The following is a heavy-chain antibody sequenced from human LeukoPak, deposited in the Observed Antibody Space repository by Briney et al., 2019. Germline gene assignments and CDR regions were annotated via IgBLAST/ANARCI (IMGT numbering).Heavy chain of an antibody. J-gene: IGHJ4*02. CDR2: IHPSGTT. V-gene: IGHV4-38-2*01. CDR1: GFSISMGYY. CDR3: ARGMERRIIH. Sequence: PSETLSLTCAVSGFSISMGYYWVWIRQPAGQGLEWIGSIHPSGTTFYNSSLNGRVTMSIDAHKNPVCLRLSLVTAADTAVYLCARGMERRIIHWGQGTLVTVSS. D-gene: IGHD1-1*01.